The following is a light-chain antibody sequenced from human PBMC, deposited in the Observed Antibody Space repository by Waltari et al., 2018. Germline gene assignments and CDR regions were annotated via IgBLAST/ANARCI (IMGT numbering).Light chain of an antibody. Sequence: DIQRTQSPSPLSASGGDRVKITCRASQSVGSWLAWYHQKPGKAPKLLIYETSSLESGVPSRFSGSGSGTEFSLTISSLQPDDFATYYCQQYNSYSSTTFGQGTRLEIK. V-gene: IGKV1-5*03. CDR3: QQYNSYSSTT. CDR1: QSVGSW. CDR2: ETS. J-gene: IGKJ5*01.